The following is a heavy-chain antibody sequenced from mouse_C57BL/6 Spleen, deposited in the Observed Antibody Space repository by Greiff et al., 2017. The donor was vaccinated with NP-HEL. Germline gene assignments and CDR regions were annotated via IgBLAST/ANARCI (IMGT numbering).Heavy chain of an antibody. Sequence: EVQLQESGPGLVKPSQSLSLTCSLTGYSITSGYYWNWIRQFPGNNLEWMGYINYDGSNNYNPSLHNRISITRDTSKKQFFLKLNSVTTEDTATYYFSNYGSSNPYAMDYWGQGTSVTVSS. J-gene: IGHJ4*01. D-gene: IGHD1-1*01. CDR2: INYDGSN. CDR3: SNYGSSNPYAMDY. CDR1: GYSITSGYY. V-gene: IGHV3-6*01.